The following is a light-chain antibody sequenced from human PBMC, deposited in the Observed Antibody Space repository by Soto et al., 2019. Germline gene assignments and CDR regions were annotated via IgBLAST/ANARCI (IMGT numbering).Light chain of an antibody. CDR3: CSYAGSYILV. J-gene: IGLJ3*02. CDR1: SSDVGRYNY. Sequence: QSALAQPRSVSGSPGQSVTISCTGTSSDVGRYNYVSWYQHHPGKAPKLMIYGVNGRPSGVPDRFSGSKSGNTASLTISGLQAEDEADYHCCSYAGSYILVFGGGTKVTVL. V-gene: IGLV2-11*01. CDR2: GVN.